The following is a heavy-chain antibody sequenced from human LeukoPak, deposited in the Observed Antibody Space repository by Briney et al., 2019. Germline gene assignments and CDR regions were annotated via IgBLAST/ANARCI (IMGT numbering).Heavy chain of an antibody. CDR2: IKSKSDGGTT. J-gene: IGHJ4*02. D-gene: IGHD6-19*01. V-gene: IGHV3-15*01. CDR3: TTYSSRWFRHFDY. Sequence: GGSLRLSCAASGFSFSRAWMSWVRQAPGKGLEWVGRIKSKSDGGTTDYAAPVKGRFTISRDDSKNTLYLQMNSLKTEDTAVYYCTTYSSRWFRHFDYWGQGTLVTVSS. CDR1: GFSFSRAW.